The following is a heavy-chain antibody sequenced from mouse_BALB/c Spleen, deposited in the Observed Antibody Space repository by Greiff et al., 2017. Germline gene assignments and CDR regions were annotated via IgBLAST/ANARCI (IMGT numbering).Heavy chain of an antibody. CDR3: ARRGITTGARLAY. V-gene: IGHV1-9*01. CDR1: GYTFSSYW. Sequence: VQLQQSGAELMKPGASVKISCKATGYTFSSYWIEWVKQRPGHGLEWIGEILPGSGSTNYNEKFKGKATFTADTSSNTAYMQLSSLTSEDSAVYYSARRGITTGARLAYWGQGTLVTVSA. CDR2: ILPGSGST. D-gene: IGHD2-4*01. J-gene: IGHJ3*01.